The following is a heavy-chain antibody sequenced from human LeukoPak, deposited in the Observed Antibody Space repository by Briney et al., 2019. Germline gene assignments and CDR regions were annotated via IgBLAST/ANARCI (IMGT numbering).Heavy chain of an antibody. J-gene: IGHJ4*02. CDR2: ISAYNGNR. Sequence: ASVKVSCKTSGYSFTSFGISWVRQAPGRGLEWMGWISAYNGNRRSAQKFQGRVSMTTDTSTSTAYMELRSLRFDDTAVFYCVRDLGVDTSLIFFDFWGQGTLVTVSS. CDR3: VRDLGVDTSLIFFDF. D-gene: IGHD3-3*01. V-gene: IGHV1-18*01. CDR1: GYSFTSFG.